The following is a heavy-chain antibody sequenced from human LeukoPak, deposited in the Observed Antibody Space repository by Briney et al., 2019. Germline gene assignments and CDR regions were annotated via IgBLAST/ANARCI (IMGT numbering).Heavy chain of an antibody. CDR1: GYTFTSYG. V-gene: IGHV1-18*01. Sequence: GATVNVSCKASGYTFTSYGISWVRQAPGQGLEWMGWISAYNGNTNYAQKLQGRVTMTTDTSTSTAYMELRSLRSDDTAVYYCARANYGSGSYYSIYFDYWGQGTLVTVSS. CDR3: ARANYGSGSYYSIYFDY. CDR2: ISAYNGNT. D-gene: IGHD3-10*01. J-gene: IGHJ4*02.